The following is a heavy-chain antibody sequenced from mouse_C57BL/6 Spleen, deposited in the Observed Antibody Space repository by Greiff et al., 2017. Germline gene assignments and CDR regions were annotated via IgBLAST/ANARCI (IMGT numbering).Heavy chain of an antibody. V-gene: IGHV2-2*01. CDR3: AKNRGSSRAWVAC. J-gene: IGHJ3*01. Sequence: QVQLQQSGPGLVQPSQSLSITCTVSGFSLTSYGVHWVRQSPGKGLAWLGVIWSGGSTDYNAAFISILGIRKDNAKSQVCFKMNGLQADDTAIYYCAKNRGSSRAWVACWGQGALVTVSA. D-gene: IGHD1-1*01. CDR2: IWSGGST. CDR1: GFSLTSYG.